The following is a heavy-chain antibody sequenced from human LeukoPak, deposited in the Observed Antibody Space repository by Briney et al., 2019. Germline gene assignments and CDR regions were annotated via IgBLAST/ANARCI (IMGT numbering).Heavy chain of an antibody. Sequence: AGESLKISCKGSGYSFTSYWIGWVRQMPGKGLEWMGIIHPGDSDTTYSPSFQGQVTISADKSSSTAYLQWSSLKASDTAIYYCARPKTLGGYNYEFEFWGQGTLVTVSS. CDR1: GYSFTSYW. CDR3: ARPKTLGGYNYEFEF. J-gene: IGHJ4*02. V-gene: IGHV5-51*01. D-gene: IGHD5-18*01. CDR2: IHPGDSDT.